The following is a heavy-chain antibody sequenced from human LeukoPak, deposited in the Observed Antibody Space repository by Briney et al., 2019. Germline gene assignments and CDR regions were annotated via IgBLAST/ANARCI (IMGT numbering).Heavy chain of an antibody. CDR1: GFTFSSYG. CDR3: AKEDIVVVPAAMDFDY. V-gene: IGHV3-30*02. J-gene: IGHJ4*02. Sequence: PGGSLRLSCAASGFTFSSYGMHWVRQAPGKGLEWVAFIRYDGSNKYYADSVKGRFTISRDNSKNTLYLQMNSLRAEDTAVYYCAKEDIVVVPAAMDFDYWGQGTLVTVSS. D-gene: IGHD2-2*01. CDR2: IRYDGSNK.